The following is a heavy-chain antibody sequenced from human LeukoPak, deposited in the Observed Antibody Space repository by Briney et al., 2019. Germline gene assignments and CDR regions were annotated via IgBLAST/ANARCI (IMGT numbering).Heavy chain of an antibody. CDR2: ISAYNGNT. J-gene: IGHJ4*02. CDR3: ARDVGWDYYDSSGSFCPLDY. CDR1: GYTFTSYG. V-gene: IGHV1-18*01. D-gene: IGHD3-22*01. Sequence: ASVKVSCKASGYTFTSYGISWVRQAPGQGLEWMGWISAYNGNTNYTQKLQGRVTMTTDTSTSTAYMELRSLRSDDTAVYYCARDVGWDYYDSSGSFCPLDYWGQGTLVTVSS.